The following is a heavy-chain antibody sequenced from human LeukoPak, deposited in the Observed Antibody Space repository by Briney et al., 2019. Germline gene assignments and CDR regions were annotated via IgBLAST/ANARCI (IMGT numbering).Heavy chain of an antibody. J-gene: IGHJ4*02. CDR3: ARGETALTSMLDF. D-gene: IGHD4-17*01. Sequence: PGGSLRLSCAASGFTFSSYSMNWVRQAPGKGLEWLAFISGSSGTIYYADSVRGRLTISRDNAKNSLFLQMNSLRDGDTALYYCARGETALTSMLDFWGQGTRVTVSS. CDR2: ISGSSGTI. V-gene: IGHV3-48*02. CDR1: GFTFSSYS.